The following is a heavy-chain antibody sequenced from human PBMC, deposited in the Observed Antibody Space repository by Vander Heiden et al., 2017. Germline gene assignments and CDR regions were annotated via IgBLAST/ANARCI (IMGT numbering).Heavy chain of an antibody. CDR2: MNCNSGGA. CDR1: GYTFTAYY. V-gene: IGHV1-2*02. D-gene: IGHD3-3*02. CDR3: AREEARNASTFSDYFGMDF. J-gene: IGHJ6*02. Sequence: QVQLIQSGAEEKQPGASSKVSCHSSGYTFTAYYKDRVRQAPGPGHELMGWMNCNSGGAVYAREFQGRVTMTRDTSITTAYMELRRLRPEDTAVYNCAREEARNASTFSDYFGMDFWGLGTTVTVSS.